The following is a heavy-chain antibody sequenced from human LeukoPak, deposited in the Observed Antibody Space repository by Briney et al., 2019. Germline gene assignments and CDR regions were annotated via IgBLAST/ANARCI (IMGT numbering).Heavy chain of an antibody. J-gene: IGHJ4*02. D-gene: IGHD5-24*01. CDR3: AKDGHLWLQYAFDY. V-gene: IGHV4-34*01. CDR2: IYYSGST. Sequence: SETLSLTCAVYGGSFSGYYWSWIRQPPGKGLEWIGSIYYSGSTYYNPSLKSRVTISVDTSKNQFSLKLSSVTAADTAVYYCAKDGHLWLQYAFDYWGQGTLVTVSS. CDR1: GGSFSGYY.